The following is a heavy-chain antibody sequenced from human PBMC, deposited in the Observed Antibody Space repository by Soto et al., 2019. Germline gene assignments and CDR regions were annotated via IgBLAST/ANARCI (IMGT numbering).Heavy chain of an antibody. CDR2: TRNKANSYTT. CDR1: GFTFSDHY. J-gene: IGHJ4*02. Sequence: EVQLVESGGGLVQPGGSLRLSCAVSGFTFSDHYMDWVRQAPGKGLEWVGRTRNKANSYTTEYAASVKGRFTISRDDSKKLLYLQMNSLKTEDTAVYYCVRVDYSSGWTYGYWGQGTLVTVSS. CDR3: VRVDYSSGWTYGY. V-gene: IGHV3-72*01. D-gene: IGHD6-19*01.